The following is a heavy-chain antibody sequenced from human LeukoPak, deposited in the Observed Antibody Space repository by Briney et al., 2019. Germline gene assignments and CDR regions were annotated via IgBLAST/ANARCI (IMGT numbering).Heavy chain of an antibody. Sequence: GGSLRLSCAASGFTFNTYTMNWVRQAPGKGLEWVSYISGSSGIIDYADSVKGRFTISRDNSKNTLYLQMNSLRAEDTAVYYCAKENRVLVFSAWGQGTLVTVSS. CDR3: AKENRVLVFSA. J-gene: IGHJ5*02. D-gene: IGHD3-10*02. CDR1: GFTFNTYT. CDR2: ISGSSGII. V-gene: IGHV3-48*01.